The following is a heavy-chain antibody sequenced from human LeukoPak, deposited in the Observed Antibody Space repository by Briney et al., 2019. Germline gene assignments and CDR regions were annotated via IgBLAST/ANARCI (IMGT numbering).Heavy chain of an antibody. CDR3: ARLTTIVVVPAAHDAFDI. Sequence: SETLSLTCTVSGGSISGYYWSWIRQPPGKGLEWIGYIYYSGSTNYNPSLKSRVTISVDTSKNQFSLKLSSVTAADTAVDYCARLTTIVVVPAAHDAFDIWGQGTMVTVSS. CDR2: IYYSGST. D-gene: IGHD2-2*01. J-gene: IGHJ3*02. V-gene: IGHV4-59*01. CDR1: GGSISGYY.